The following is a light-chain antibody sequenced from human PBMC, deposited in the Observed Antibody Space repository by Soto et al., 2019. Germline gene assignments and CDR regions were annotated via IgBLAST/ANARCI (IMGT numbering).Light chain of an antibody. CDR3: QQVKSFPKT. CDR2: AAS. CDR1: QDVQNW. Sequence: DIQMTQSPSSVAASLGASVTITCRASQDVQNWLAWYQHKPGQAPKLLVFAASSLQSGVPSRFSATGFGTDFTLIINSLQPEDFATYYCQQVKSFPKTFGQGTKL. J-gene: IGKJ2*01. V-gene: IGKV1-12*01.